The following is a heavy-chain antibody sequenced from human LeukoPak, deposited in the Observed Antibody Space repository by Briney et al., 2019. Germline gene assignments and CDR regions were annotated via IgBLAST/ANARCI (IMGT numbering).Heavy chain of an antibody. CDR3: ARGRELRPYYYYYGMDV. CDR2: INHSGST. D-gene: IGHD1-7*01. J-gene: IGHJ6*02. V-gene: IGHV4-34*01. CDR1: GGSFSGYY. Sequence: PSETLSLTCAVYGGSFSGYYWSWIRRPPGKGLEWIGEINHSGSTNYNPSLKSRVTISVDTSKNQFSLKLSSVTAADTAVYYCARGRELRPYYYYYGMDVWGQGTTVTVSS.